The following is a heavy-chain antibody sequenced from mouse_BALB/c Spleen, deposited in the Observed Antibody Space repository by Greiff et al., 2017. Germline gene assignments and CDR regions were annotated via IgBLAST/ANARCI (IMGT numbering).Heavy chain of an antibody. D-gene: IGHD2-10*02. Sequence: QVQLKQSGAELARPGASVKLSCKASGYTFTSYWMQWVKQRPGQGLEWIGAIYPGDGDTRYTQKFKGKATLTADKSSSTAYMQLSSLASEDSAVYYCARLYGNYVRAMDYWGQGTSVTVSS. J-gene: IGHJ4*01. CDR3: ARLYGNYVRAMDY. CDR1: GYTFTSYW. V-gene: IGHV1-87*01. CDR2: IYPGDGDT.